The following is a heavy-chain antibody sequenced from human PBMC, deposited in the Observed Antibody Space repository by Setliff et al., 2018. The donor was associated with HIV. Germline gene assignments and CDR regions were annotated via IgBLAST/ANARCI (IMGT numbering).Heavy chain of an antibody. CDR2: IYHSGST. CDR3: ARHTVGAFDY. CDR1: GYSISSGYY. J-gene: IGHJ4*02. D-gene: IGHD1-26*01. V-gene: IGHV4-38-2*01. Sequence: SETLSLTCAVSGYSISSGYYWGWIRQPPGKGLEWIGSIYHSGSTYYNPSPKSRVTISVDTSKNQFSLKLSSVTAADTAVYYCARHTVGAFDYWGQGTLVTVSS.